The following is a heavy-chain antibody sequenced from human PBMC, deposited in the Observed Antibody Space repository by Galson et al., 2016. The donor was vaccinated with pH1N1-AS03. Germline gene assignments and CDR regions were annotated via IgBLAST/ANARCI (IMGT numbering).Heavy chain of an antibody. CDR1: GFTFSDFA. J-gene: IGHJ3*01. CDR2: ISYDGSNK. CDR3: ARDYIVGATRGAGTFDV. V-gene: IGHV3-30-3*01. Sequence: SLRLSCAASGFTFSDFAMHWVRQAPGKGLDWVAVISYDGSNKYYEDSVKGRFTISRDSSKNTLDLQMNSLRPEDTAMYYCARDYIVGATRGAGTFDVWGQGTMVTVSS. D-gene: IGHD1-26*01.